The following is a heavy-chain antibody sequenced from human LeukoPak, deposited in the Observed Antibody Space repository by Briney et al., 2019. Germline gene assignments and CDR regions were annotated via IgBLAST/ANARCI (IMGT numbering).Heavy chain of an antibody. J-gene: IGHJ4*02. V-gene: IGHV3-11*04. Sequence: GGSLRLSCAASGFTLSDYYMIWIRQAPGKGLECISYISYTGDYIYYADSVKGRFTISRNNAKNSLYLQMNSLRAEDTAIYYCARPRRGYSYGFFDNWGQGTLVTVSS. CDR3: ARPRRGYSYGFFDN. D-gene: IGHD5-18*01. CDR1: GFTLSDYY. CDR2: ISYTGDYI.